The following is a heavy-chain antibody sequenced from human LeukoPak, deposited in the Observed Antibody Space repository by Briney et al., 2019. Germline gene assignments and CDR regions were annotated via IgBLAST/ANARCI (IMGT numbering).Heavy chain of an antibody. Sequence: PSETLSLTCTVSGGSISSYYWSWIRQPAGKGLEWIGRIYTSGSTNYNPSLKSRVTMSVDTSKNQFSLKLSSVTAADTAVYYCASERGVLTPPIIDYWGQGTLVTVSS. D-gene: IGHD1-1*01. V-gene: IGHV4-4*07. CDR2: IYTSGST. CDR3: ASERGVLTPPIIDY. J-gene: IGHJ4*02. CDR1: GGSISSYY.